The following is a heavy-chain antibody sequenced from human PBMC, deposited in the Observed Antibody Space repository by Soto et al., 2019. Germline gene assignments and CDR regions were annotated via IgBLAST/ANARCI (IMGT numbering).Heavy chain of an antibody. CDR1: GFTFSSYE. CDR3: ARIGYCSGGSCYGGYYYYGMDV. CDR2: ISSSGSTI. V-gene: IGHV3-48*03. D-gene: IGHD2-15*01. J-gene: IGHJ6*02. Sequence: TGGSLRLSCAASGFTFSSYEMNWVRQAPGKGLEWVSYISSSGSTIYYADSVKGRFTISRDNAKNSLYLQMNSLRAEDTAVYYCARIGYCSGGSCYGGYYYYGMDVWGQGTTVTVSS.